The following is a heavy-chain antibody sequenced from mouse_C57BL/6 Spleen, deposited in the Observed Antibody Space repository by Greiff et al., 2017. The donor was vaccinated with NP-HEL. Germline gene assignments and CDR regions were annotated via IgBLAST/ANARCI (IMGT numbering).Heavy chain of an antibody. CDR1: GYAFSSSW. D-gene: IGHD1-1*01. V-gene: IGHV1-82*01. CDR2: IYPGDGDT. J-gene: IGHJ1*03. Sequence: VQLQQSGPELVKPGASVKISCKASGYAFSSSWMNWVKQRPGKGLEWIGRIYPGDGDTNYNGKFKGKATLTADKSSSTAYMQLSSLTSEDSAVYFCARGGGYYGSDWYFDVWGTGTTVTVSS. CDR3: ARGGGYYGSDWYFDV.